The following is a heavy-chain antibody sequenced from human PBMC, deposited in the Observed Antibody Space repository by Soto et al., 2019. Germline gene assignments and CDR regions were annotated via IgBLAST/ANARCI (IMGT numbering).Heavy chain of an antibody. V-gene: IGHV5-10-1*01. CDR2: IDPSDSYT. J-gene: IGHJ6*01. Sequence: GESLEISCKGSGYSFTSYWINWVRQMPGKGLEWMGRIDPSDSYTNYSPSFQGHVTSSADKSIRTAYLQWRSLRASDTAMYYGASVGLVPAALSYYYHELDVWGQGTTVTISS. D-gene: IGHD2-2*01. CDR3: ASVGLVPAALSYYYHELDV. CDR1: GYSFTSYW.